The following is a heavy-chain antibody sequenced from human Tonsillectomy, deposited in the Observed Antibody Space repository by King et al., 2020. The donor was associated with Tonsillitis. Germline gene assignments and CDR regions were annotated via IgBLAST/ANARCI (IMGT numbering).Heavy chain of an antibody. D-gene: IGHD4-17*01. J-gene: IGHJ6*03. CDR3: ARDGYTNYGDYYYYYIDV. V-gene: IGHV3-30-3*01. CDR2: ISYDGSNK. Sequence: QLVQSGGGVVQPGRSLRLSCAASGFTFSTYAMHWVRQAPGKGLEWVAIISYDGSNKYYADSVKGRFTISRDNSKNTLYLQMNGLRAEDTAVYYGARDGYTNYGDYYYYYIDVWGKGTTVTVSS. CDR1: GFTFSTYA.